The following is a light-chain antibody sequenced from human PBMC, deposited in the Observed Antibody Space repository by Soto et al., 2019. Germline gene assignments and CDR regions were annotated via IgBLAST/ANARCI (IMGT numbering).Light chain of an antibody. Sequence: DIVLTQSPATLSLSPGERATLSCRASQSVSSYLAWYQQKPGQAPRLLIYDASNRATGIPARFSGSGSGTDVTLTISSLETEDFAVYYCQQRSNWLTFGGGTKVEIK. CDR2: DAS. CDR3: QQRSNWLT. V-gene: IGKV3-11*01. CDR1: QSVSSY. J-gene: IGKJ4*01.